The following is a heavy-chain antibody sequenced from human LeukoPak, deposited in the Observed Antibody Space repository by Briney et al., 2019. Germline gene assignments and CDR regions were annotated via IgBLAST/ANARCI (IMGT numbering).Heavy chain of an antibody. CDR2: ISSNSSTI. CDR1: GFTFSSYS. J-gene: IGHJ3*02. CDR3: ARDADYYDSSGYYLAYDAFDI. V-gene: IGHV3-48*01. D-gene: IGHD3-22*01. Sequence: QARGSLRLSCAASGFTFSSYSMNWVRQAPGKGLEWVSYISSNSSTIYYADSVRGRFTISRDNAKNSLYLQMNSLRAEDTAVYCCARDADYYDSSGYYLAYDAFDIWGQGTMVTVSS.